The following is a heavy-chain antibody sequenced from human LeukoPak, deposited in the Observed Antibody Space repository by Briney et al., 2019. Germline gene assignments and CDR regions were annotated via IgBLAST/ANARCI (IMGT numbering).Heavy chain of an antibody. CDR3: ARGFGELLQPGIFDY. CDR2: ISGSGGST. J-gene: IGHJ4*02. V-gene: IGHV3-23*01. D-gene: IGHD3-10*01. Sequence: GGSLRLSCAASGFTFSSYAMSWVRQAPGKGLEWVSAISGSGGSTYYADSVKGRFTISRDNSKNTLYLQMNSLRAEDTAVYYCARGFGELLQPGIFDYWGQGTLVTVSS. CDR1: GFTFSSYA.